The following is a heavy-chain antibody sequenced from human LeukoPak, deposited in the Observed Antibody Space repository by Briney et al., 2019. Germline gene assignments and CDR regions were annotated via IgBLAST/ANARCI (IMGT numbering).Heavy chain of an antibody. Sequence: GGSLRLSCAASGFTFSRYGMHWVRQAPGKGLEWVAVISSDGSNKYYADSVKGRFTISRDNSKNTLYLQMNSLRAEDKAVYYCAKAGTFGLYYFDYWGQGTLVTVSS. J-gene: IGHJ4*02. D-gene: IGHD3-10*01. CDR2: ISSDGSNK. V-gene: IGHV3-30*18. CDR3: AKAGTFGLYYFDY. CDR1: GFTFSRYG.